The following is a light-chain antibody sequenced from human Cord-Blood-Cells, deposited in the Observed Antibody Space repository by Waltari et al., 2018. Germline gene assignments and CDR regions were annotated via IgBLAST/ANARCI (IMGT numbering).Light chain of an antibody. V-gene: IGKV3-11*01. CDR3: QQRSNWPTIT. J-gene: IGKJ5*01. CDR2: DAS. Sequence: EIVLTQSPATLSLSPGERATFSCRASQRVSSYLAWYQQKPGQAPRLLIYDASNRVTGIPARFSGSGSGTDFTLTISSLEPEDFAVYYCQQRSNWPTITFGQGTRLEIK. CDR1: QRVSSY.